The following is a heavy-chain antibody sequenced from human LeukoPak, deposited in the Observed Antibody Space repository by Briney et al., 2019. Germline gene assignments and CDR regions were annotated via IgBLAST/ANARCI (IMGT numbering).Heavy chain of an antibody. Sequence: GESLKISCKVPGYSSPSYWITWVRQVPGKGLEWMGRIAPSDSYTNHNPSFEGHVTMSVEKSITTVYLQWSSLKASDTAMYYCVRQPPGVYDTTQNWFDPWGQGTLVTVSS. CDR1: GYSSPSYW. CDR3: VRQPPGVYDTTQNWFDP. D-gene: IGHD3-22*01. CDR2: IAPSDSYT. V-gene: IGHV5-10-1*01. J-gene: IGHJ5*02.